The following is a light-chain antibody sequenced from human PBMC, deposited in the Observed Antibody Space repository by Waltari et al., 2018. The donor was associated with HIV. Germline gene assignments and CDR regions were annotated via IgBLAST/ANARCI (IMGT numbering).Light chain of an antibody. CDR2: DVS. CDR1: SSDVGGYDY. CDR3: SSYTSSSALEVV. Sequence: QSALTQPASVSGSLGQSITIPCTGTSSDVGGYDYVSWYQQHPGRAPKLLIYDVSNRPSGVSIRFSGSKSGNTASLTISGLQAEDEADYHCSSYTSSSALEVVFGGGTTLTVL. J-gene: IGLJ3*02. V-gene: IGLV2-14*01.